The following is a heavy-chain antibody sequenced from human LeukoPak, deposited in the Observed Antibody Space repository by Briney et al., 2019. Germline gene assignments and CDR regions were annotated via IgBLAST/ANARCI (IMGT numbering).Heavy chain of an antibody. Sequence: SVKVSCKASGGTFISYAISWVRQAPGQGLEWMGGIIPIFGTANYAQKFQGRVTITADESTSTAYMELSSLRSEDTAVYYCASDGGRRLLLWYYFDYWGQGTLVTVSS. J-gene: IGHJ4*02. V-gene: IGHV1-69*13. CDR3: ASDGGRRLLLWYYFDY. CDR2: IIPIFGTA. CDR1: GGTFISYA. D-gene: IGHD3-10*01.